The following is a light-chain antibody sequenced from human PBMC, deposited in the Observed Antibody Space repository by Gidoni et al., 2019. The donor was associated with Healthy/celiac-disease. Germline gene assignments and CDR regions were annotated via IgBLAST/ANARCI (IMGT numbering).Light chain of an antibody. CDR2: EVS. CDR3: SSYTSSSTLEV. V-gene: IGLV2-14*01. J-gene: IGLJ1*01. CDR1: SSDVGGYNY. Sequence: QSALTQPASVSGSPGQSITISCTGTSSDVGGYNYVSWYQQHPGKAPKLMIYEVSNRPSGVSHRFSGSKSGNTASLTISGLQAEDEADYYCSSYTSSSTLEVFGTGTKVTV.